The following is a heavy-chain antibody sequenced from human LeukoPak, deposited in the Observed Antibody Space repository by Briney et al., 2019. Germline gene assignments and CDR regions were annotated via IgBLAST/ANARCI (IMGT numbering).Heavy chain of an antibody. Sequence: GGSLRLSCAASGFTFSTHSMYWVRQAPGKGLEWVSSISASSNFIHFAESVRGRFTISRDNAKNSLYLQMNSLGAQDTAVYYCARPATGYCSSAGCHWDSWGQGTLVTVSS. CDR1: GFTFSTHS. J-gene: IGHJ4*02. V-gene: IGHV3-21*01. CDR2: ISASSNFI. D-gene: IGHD2-2*01. CDR3: ARPATGYCSSAGCHWDS.